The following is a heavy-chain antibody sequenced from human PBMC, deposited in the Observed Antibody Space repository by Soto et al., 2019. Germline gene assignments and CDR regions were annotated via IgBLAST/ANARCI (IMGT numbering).Heavy chain of an antibody. Sequence: GASVKVSCKASGYTFTSYDINWVRQATGQGLEWMGWMNPNSGNTGYAQKFQGRVTMTRNTSISTAYMELSSLRSEDTAVYYCARGRKGSSWSSRTGGMDVWGQGTTVTVSS. CDR2: MNPNSGNT. D-gene: IGHD6-13*01. CDR1: GYTFTSYD. CDR3: ARGRKGSSWSSRTGGMDV. V-gene: IGHV1-8*01. J-gene: IGHJ6*02.